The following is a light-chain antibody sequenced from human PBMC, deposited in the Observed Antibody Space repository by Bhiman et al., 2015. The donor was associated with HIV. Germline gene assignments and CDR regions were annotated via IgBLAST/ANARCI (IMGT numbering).Light chain of an antibody. CDR3: SSFTSRSAPYV. CDR2: DVT. CDR1: SSDVGAYTY. V-gene: IGLV2-14*01. Sequence: QSALTQPASVSGSPGQSITISCTGTSSDVGAYTYVSWYQQHPGKAPKLTIYDVTNRPSGISDRFSGSKSGSTASLTISGLQAEDEADYYCSSFTSRSAPYVFGTGTKVTVL. J-gene: IGLJ1*01.